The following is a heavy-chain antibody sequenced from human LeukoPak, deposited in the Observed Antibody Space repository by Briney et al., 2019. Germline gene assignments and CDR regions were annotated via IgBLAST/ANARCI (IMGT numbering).Heavy chain of an antibody. V-gene: IGHV1-18*04. Sequence: GASVKVSCKASGDTFTSYGISWVRQAPGQGPEWMGWISAHNGNTKYAQKLQDRVTMTTDTSTSTVYMELRSLRSDDTAVYYCASCMYGSGSYYLTLFYYYYMDVWGKGTTVAVSS. CDR2: ISAHNGNT. CDR1: GDTFTSYG. J-gene: IGHJ6*03. CDR3: ASCMYGSGSYYLTLFYYYYMDV. D-gene: IGHD3-10*01.